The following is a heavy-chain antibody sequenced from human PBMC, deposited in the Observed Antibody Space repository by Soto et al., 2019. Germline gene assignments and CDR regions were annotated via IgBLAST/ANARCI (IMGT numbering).Heavy chain of an antibody. V-gene: IGHV4-39*01. J-gene: IGHJ3*02. Sequence: SETLSLTCTVSGGSISSSSYYWGWIRQPPGKGLEWIGSIYYSGSTYYNPSLESRVTISVDTSKNQFSLKLSSVTAADTAVYYCARHPAPLLQWLVHGQTAFDIWGQGTMVTVSS. CDR1: GGSISSSSYY. CDR2: IYYSGST. D-gene: IGHD6-19*01. CDR3: ARHPAPLLQWLVHGQTAFDI.